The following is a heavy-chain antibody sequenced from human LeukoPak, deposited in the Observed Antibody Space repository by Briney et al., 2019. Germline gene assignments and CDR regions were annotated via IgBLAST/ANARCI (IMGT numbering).Heavy chain of an antibody. CDR3: ASSPVACSYDYFDY. Sequence: PGGSLRLSCAASGFTFSSYWMSWVRQAPGKGLEWVANIKQDGSEKYYVDSVKGRFTISRDNAKNSLYLQMNSLRAEDTAVYYCASSPVACSYDYFDYWGQGTLVTVSS. V-gene: IGHV3-7*03. CDR2: IKQDGSEK. D-gene: IGHD6-19*01. J-gene: IGHJ4*02. CDR1: GFTFSSYW.